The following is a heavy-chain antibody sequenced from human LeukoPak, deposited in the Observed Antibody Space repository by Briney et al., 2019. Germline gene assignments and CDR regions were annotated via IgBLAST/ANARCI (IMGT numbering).Heavy chain of an antibody. Sequence: GGSLRLSCAASGFMFSNYGMSWVRQAPGRGPEWVSSLSGRGGKTYYADSVKGRFIMSRDNSNNTLYMQMSSLRAEDTAVYYCAKEIREKCELVGASDAFDIWGQGTLVTVSS. D-gene: IGHD1-26*01. CDR1: GFMFSNYG. CDR2: LSGRGGKT. V-gene: IGHV3-23*01. J-gene: IGHJ3*02. CDR3: AKEIREKCELVGASDAFDI.